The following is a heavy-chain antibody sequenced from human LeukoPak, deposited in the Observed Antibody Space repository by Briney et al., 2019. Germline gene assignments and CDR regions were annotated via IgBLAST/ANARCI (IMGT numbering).Heavy chain of an antibody. D-gene: IGHD3-3*01. CDR2: FSADNRNT. CDR3: ARAKRYNFWSGSYISLWYFDL. V-gene: IGHV1-18*01. CDR1: GYSFNDYG. J-gene: IGHJ2*01. Sequence: ASVKVSCKASGYSFNDYGISWVRQAPGEGLEWMGWFSADNRNTNYAQKFQGRVTMTTDTSTSTAYMELGSLTSDDTAVYYCARAKRYNFWSGSYISLWYFDLWGRGTPVTVSS.